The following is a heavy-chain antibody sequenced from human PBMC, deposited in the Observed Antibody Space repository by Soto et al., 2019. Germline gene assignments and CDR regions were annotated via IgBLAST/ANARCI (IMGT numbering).Heavy chain of an antibody. CDR2: IIPIFGTA. CDR3: ARGGGDYVWGSYRHTTLDY. V-gene: IGHV1-69*01. Sequence: QVQLVQSGAEVKKPGSSVKVSCKASGGTFSSYAISWVRQAPGQGLEWMGGIIPIFGTANYAQKFQGRVTITADESTSTAYMELSSLRSEATAVYYCARGGGDYVWGSYRHTTLDYWGQGTLVTVSS. D-gene: IGHD3-16*02. CDR1: GGTFSSYA. J-gene: IGHJ4*02.